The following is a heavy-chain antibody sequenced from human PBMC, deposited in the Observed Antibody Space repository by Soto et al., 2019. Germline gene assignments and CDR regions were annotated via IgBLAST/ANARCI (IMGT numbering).Heavy chain of an antibody. J-gene: IGHJ6*02. V-gene: IGHV1-58*01. CDR1: GFTFTSSA. D-gene: IGHD3-3*01. CDR2: IVVGSGNT. CDR3: AAGSPTIFGVANAMPPYYYGMDV. Sequence: GASVKVSCKASGFTFTSSAVQWVRQARGQRLEWIGWIVVGSGNTNYAQKFQERVTITRDMSTSTAYMELSSLRSEDTAVYYCAAGSPTIFGVANAMPPYYYGMDVWGQGTTVTVSS.